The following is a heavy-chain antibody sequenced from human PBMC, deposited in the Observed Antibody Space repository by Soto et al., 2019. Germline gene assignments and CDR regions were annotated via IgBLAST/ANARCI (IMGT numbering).Heavy chain of an antibody. CDR3: ASTPREYCSSTSCYYFDY. Sequence: QVQLVQSGAEVKKPGSSVKVSCKASGGTFSSYTISWVRQAPGQGLEWMGRLIPILGIANYAQKFQGRVTITADKSTSTAYMELSSLRSEDTAVYYCASTPREYCSSTSCYYFDYWGQGTLVTVSS. CDR2: LIPILGIA. V-gene: IGHV1-69*02. CDR1: GGTFSSYT. J-gene: IGHJ4*02. D-gene: IGHD2-2*01.